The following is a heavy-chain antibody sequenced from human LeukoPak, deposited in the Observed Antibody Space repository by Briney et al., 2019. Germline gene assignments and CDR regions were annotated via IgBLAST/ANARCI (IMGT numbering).Heavy chain of an antibody. CDR2: IYYSGTT. CDR3: ARDYNGGSTFDY. D-gene: IGHD3-10*01. CDR1: GGSFSGYY. V-gene: IGHV4-31*11. Sequence: SETLSLTCAVYGGSFSGYYWSWIRQHPGKGLEWIGYIYYSGTTYYNPSLKSRVTISVDTSQNQFSLKLSSVTAADTAVYYCARDYNGGSTFDYWGQGTLVTFSS. J-gene: IGHJ4*02.